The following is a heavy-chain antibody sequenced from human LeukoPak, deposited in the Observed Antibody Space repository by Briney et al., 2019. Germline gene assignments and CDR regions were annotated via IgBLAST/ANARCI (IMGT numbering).Heavy chain of an antibody. J-gene: IGHJ4*02. D-gene: IGHD3-10*01. CDR1: GFTFSTYW. V-gene: IGHV3-7*01. CDR3: VKVAKYYYGSETYYFFEQ. Sequence: GGSLRLSCAASGFTFSTYWMNWFRQTPGKGLEWVAKIKADGGEKDHVASVKGRFTISRDNAKNSLHLQMNSLRVEDTAIYYCVKVAKYYYGSETYYFFEQWGQGTPVTASS. CDR2: IKADGGEK.